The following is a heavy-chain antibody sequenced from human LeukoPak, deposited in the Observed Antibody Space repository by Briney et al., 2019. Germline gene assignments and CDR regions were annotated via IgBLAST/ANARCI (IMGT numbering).Heavy chain of an antibody. D-gene: IGHD2-2*01. CDR2: IIPIFGTA. CDR3: ARDGCSSTSCPYNWFDP. Sequence: ASVKVSCKASGGTFSSYAISWVRQAPGQGLEWMGGIIPIFGTANYAQKFQGRVTITTDESTGTAYMELSSLRSEDTAVYYCARDGCSSTSCPYNWFDPWGPGALVTVSS. V-gene: IGHV1-69*05. J-gene: IGHJ5*02. CDR1: GGTFSSYA.